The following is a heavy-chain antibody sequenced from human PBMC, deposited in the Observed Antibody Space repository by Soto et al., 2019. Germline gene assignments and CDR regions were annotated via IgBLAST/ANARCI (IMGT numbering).Heavy chain of an antibody. V-gene: IGHV3-30*18. CDR1: GFTFSNYG. J-gene: IGHJ6*02. D-gene: IGHD3-3*01. CDR2: ISVDGSNK. Sequence: QVQLVESGGGVAQPGRSLRLSCAASGFTFSNYGMHWVRQAPGKGLEWVAFISVDGSNKYYADSMKRRFTMSTENSKSTLFLQMHRLRVECTAVYYCTKRRNVLRFLEWSSGMEVWDQGTTVSVSS. CDR3: TKRRNVLRFLEWSSGMEV.